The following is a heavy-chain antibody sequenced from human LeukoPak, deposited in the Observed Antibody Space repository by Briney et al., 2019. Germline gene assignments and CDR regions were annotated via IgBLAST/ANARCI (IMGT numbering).Heavy chain of an antibody. J-gene: IGHJ3*02. D-gene: IGHD4-17*01. CDR1: AGSFSGYY. CDR3: ARASKGLRRRWRDDAFDI. Sequence: SETLSLTCAVYAGSFSGYYWSWIRQPPGKGLEWIGEINHSGSTNYNPSLKSRVTISVDTSKNQFSLKLSSVTAADTAVYYCARASKGLRRRWRDDAFDIWGQGTMVTVSS. CDR2: INHSGST. V-gene: IGHV4-34*01.